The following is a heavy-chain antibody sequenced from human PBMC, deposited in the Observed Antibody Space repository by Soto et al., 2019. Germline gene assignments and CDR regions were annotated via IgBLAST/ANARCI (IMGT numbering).Heavy chain of an antibody. CDR2: IIPIFGTA. CDR1: GGTFSSYA. J-gene: IGHJ4*02. Sequence: QVQLVQSGAEEKKPGSSVKVSCKASGGTFSSYAISWVRQAPGQGLEWMGGIIPIFGTANYAQKFQCRFTITADEATRLVYRELSSLRSEDTAVYYCVRVFAPVWRSYRSLIGGQFDYWGQGTLVTVSS. D-gene: IGHD3-16*02. V-gene: IGHV1-69*01. CDR3: VRVFAPVWRSYRSLIGGQFDY.